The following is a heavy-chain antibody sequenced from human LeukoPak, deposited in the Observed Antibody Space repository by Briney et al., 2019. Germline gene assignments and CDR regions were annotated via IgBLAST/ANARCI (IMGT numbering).Heavy chain of an antibody. D-gene: IGHD1-26*01. CDR2: ISSSGSTI. CDR1: GFTFSSYE. CDR3: ARVKWELPGSLDY. Sequence: GGSLRLSCAASGFTFSSYEMNWVRQAPGKGLEWVSYISSSGSTIYYVDSVKGRFTISRDSAKNSLYLQMNSLRAEDTAVYYCARVKWELPGSLDYWGQGTLVTVSS. V-gene: IGHV3-48*03. J-gene: IGHJ4*02.